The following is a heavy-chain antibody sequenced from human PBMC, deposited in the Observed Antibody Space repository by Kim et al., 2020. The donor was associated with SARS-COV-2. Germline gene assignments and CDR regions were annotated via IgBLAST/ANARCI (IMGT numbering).Heavy chain of an antibody. D-gene: IGHD2-8*02. Sequence: SETLSLTCSVSGGTISSSSYYWGWIRPPPGKGLEWIGSIYYSGSTYYNPYLKSRVTISVDMSNNQFSLKLSSVTAAATAVYYCARAVWSWSFDLWGQGTMVTVSS. CDR1: GGTISSSSYY. V-gene: IGHV4-39*01. CDR3: ARAVWSWSFDL. CDR2: IYYSGST. J-gene: IGHJ3*01.